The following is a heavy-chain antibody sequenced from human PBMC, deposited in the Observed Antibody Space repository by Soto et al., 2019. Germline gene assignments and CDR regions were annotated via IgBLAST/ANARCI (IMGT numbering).Heavy chain of an antibody. J-gene: IGHJ4*02. CDR2: INPSGGST. CDR1: GDPFKNDI. CDR3: ARDRDPSFGIAAAGMIFDY. Sequence: GASVKVSCKTSGDPFKNDIITWVRQAPGQGLEWMGIINPSGGSTGYAQKFQGRVTMTRDTSTSTVYMELSSLRSEDTAVYYCARDRDPSFGIAAAGMIFDYWGQGTLVTVSS. D-gene: IGHD6-13*01. V-gene: IGHV1-46*02.